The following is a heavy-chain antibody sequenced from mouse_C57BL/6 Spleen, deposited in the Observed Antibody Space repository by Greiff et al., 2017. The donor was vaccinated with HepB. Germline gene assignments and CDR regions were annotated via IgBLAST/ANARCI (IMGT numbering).Heavy chain of an antibody. D-gene: IGHD2-1*01. CDR3: ARLNYGNYFDY. CDR1: GYAFSSYW. J-gene: IGHJ2*01. V-gene: IGHV1-80*01. CDR2: IYPGDGDT. Sequence: VKLVESGAELVKPGASVKISCKASGYAFSSYWMNWVKQRPGKGLEWIGQIYPGDGDTNYNGKFKGKATLTADKSSSTAYMQLSSLTSEDSAVYFCARLNYGNYFDYWGQGTTLTVSS.